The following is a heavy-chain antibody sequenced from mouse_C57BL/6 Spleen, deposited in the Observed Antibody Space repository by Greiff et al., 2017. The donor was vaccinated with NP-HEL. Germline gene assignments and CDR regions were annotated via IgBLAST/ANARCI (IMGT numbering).Heavy chain of an antibody. D-gene: IGHD3-3*01. Sequence: QVQLQQSGAELVKPGASVKLSCKASGYTFTSYWMQWVKQRPGQGLEWIGEIDPSDSYTNYNQKFKGKATLTVDTSSSTAYMQLSSLTSEDSAVYYCARGGWEGGYWGQGTTLTVSS. V-gene: IGHV1-50*01. CDR2: IDPSDSYT. J-gene: IGHJ2*01. CDR1: GYTFTSYW. CDR3: ARGGWEGGY.